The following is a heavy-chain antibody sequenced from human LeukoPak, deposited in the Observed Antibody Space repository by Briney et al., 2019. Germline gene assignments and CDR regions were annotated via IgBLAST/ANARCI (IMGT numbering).Heavy chain of an antibody. J-gene: IGHJ3*02. V-gene: IGHV4-59*12. D-gene: IGHD3-9*01. CDR1: GGSISSYY. CDR3: ARAILPANGAFDI. Sequence: SETLSLTCTVSGGSISSYYWSWIRQPPGKGLEWIGYIYYSGSTNYNPSLKSRVTISVDTSKNQFSLKLSSVTAADTAVYYCARAILPANGAFDIWGQGTVVTVSS. CDR2: IYYSGST.